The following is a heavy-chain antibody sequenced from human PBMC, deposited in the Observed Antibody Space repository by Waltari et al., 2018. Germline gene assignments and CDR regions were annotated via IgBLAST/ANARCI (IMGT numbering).Heavy chain of an antibody. J-gene: IGHJ3*02. Sequence: QIQIMQSGAEVKKPGASVKVSCQASGYTCTASSIHWARQAPGQGLEWMGWINSNTGGADCAQSFQGRVTVTRDTSISTVYMELSGLTSDDTAVYYCAREALGGTKAFDMWGQGTMVTVSS. CDR2: INSNTGGA. CDR1: GYTCTASS. D-gene: IGHD1-7*01. V-gene: IGHV1-2*02. CDR3: AREALGGTKAFDM.